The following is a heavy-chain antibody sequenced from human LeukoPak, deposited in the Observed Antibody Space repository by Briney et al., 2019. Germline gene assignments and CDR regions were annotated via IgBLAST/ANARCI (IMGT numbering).Heavy chain of an antibody. CDR3: ARFKAATLDFDY. CDR2: VYYSGST. Sequence: KPSETLSLTCTVSGGSISRYYWSWIRQPPRKGLHWIGYVYYSGSTNYNPSLKSRVTISVDTSKNQFSLKLSSVTAADTAVYYCARFKAATLDFDYWGQGTLVTVSS. V-gene: IGHV4-59*01. J-gene: IGHJ4*02. CDR1: GGSISRYY.